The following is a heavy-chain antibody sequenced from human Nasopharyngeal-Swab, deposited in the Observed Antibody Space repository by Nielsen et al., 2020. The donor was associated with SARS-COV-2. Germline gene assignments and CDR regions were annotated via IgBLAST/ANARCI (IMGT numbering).Heavy chain of an antibody. CDR3: ARDTSVDIVLLYYGMDV. J-gene: IGHJ6*02. CDR1: GFSFSDFY. Sequence: GGSLRLSCAASGFSFSDFYMSWIRQAPGKGLEWVSYIHTSGTYTDYADSVKGRFTISRDSSKNTLYLQMNSLRAEDTAVYYCARDTSVDIVLLYYGMDVWGQGTTVTVSS. CDR2: IHTSGTYT. V-gene: IGHV3-11*06. D-gene: IGHD5-12*01.